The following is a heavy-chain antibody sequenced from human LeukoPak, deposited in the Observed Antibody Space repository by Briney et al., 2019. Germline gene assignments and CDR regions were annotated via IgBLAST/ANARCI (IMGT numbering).Heavy chain of an antibody. V-gene: IGHV4-39*07. CDR1: GGSISSSSYY. CDR2: IYYSGST. J-gene: IGHJ3*02. D-gene: IGHD3-22*01. Sequence: SETLSLTCTVSGGSISSSSYYWGWIRQPPGKGLEWIGSIYYSGSTNYNPSLKSRVTISVDTSKNQFSLKLSSVTAADTAVYYCARGLTMIVVDDAFDIWGQGTMVTVSS. CDR3: ARGLTMIVVDDAFDI.